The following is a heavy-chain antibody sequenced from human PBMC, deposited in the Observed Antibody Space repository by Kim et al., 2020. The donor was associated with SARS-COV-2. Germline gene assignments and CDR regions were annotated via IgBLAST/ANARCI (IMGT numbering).Heavy chain of an antibody. V-gene: IGHV3-23*01. Sequence: YYADSVKGRFTISRDNSKNTLYLQMNSLRAEDTAVYYCANLDDYFDAFDIWGQGTMVTVSS. J-gene: IGHJ3*02. D-gene: IGHD3-16*01. CDR3: ANLDDYFDAFDI.